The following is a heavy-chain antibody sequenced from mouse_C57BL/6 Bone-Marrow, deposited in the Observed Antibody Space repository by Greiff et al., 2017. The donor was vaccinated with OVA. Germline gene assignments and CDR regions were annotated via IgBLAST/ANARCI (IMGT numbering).Heavy chain of an antibody. Sequence: VQLKESGPELVKPGASVKIPCKASGYTFTDYNMDWVKQSHGKSLEWIGDINPNNGGTIYNQKFKGKATLTVDKSSSTAYMELRSLTSEDTAVYYCARSEDGSSSYYFDYWGQGTTLTVSS. CDR1: GYTFTDYN. CDR3: ARSEDGSSSYYFDY. V-gene: IGHV1-18*01. CDR2: INPNNGGT. D-gene: IGHD1-1*01. J-gene: IGHJ2*01.